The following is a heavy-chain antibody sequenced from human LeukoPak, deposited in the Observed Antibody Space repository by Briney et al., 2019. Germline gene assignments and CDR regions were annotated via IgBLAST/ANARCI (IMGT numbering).Heavy chain of an antibody. CDR2: ISSSSYI. V-gene: IGHV3-21*01. J-gene: IGHJ3*02. CDR3: ARSRDIVGATDAFDI. CDR1: GFTFSSYS. D-gene: IGHD1-26*01. Sequence: GGSLRLSCAASGFTFSSYSMNWFRQAPGKGLEWVSSISSSSYIYYADSVKGRFTISRDNAKNSLYLQMNSLRAEDTAVYYCARSRDIVGATDAFDIWGQGTMVTVSS.